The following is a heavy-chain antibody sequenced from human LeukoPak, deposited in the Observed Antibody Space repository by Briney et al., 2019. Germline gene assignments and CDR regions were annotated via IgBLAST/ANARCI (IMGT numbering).Heavy chain of an antibody. D-gene: IGHD5/OR15-5a*01. CDR1: GGSISSGSYY. CDR3: ARRFDYVYDYVYYFDS. V-gene: IGHV4-61*02. J-gene: IGHJ4*02. Sequence: PSQTLSLTCTVSGGSISSGSYYWTWIRQPAGKGLEWIGRIYISGSTNYNPSLMSRVTISLDTSKNQFSLNLSSVTAADTAVYYCARRFDYVYDYVYYFDSWGQGTLVTVSS. CDR2: IYISGST.